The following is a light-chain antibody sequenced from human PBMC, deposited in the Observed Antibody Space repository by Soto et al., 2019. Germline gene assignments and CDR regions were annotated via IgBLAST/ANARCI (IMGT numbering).Light chain of an antibody. V-gene: IGKV3-15*01. Sequence: EIVMTQSPATLSVSPGERATLSCRASQSVSIKVAWYQQKPGQAPSLLIYGASTRATDIPARFAGSGSGTEFTLTISSLQSEDFAVYYCLQYNEWPLTFGGGTKVEIK. CDR3: LQYNEWPLT. CDR1: QSVSIK. CDR2: GAS. J-gene: IGKJ4*01.